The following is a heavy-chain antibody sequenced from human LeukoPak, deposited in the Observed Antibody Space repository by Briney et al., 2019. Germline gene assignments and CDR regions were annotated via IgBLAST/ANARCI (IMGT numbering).Heavy chain of an antibody. D-gene: IGHD2-15*01. CDR3: ARARPDGSGGSWPDAFDI. J-gene: IGHJ3*02. V-gene: IGHV3-33*08. CDR2: IWYDGSNK. CDR1: GFTFSNAW. Sequence: QTGGSLRLSCAASGFTFSNAWMSWVRQAPGKGLEWVAVIWYDGSNKYYADSVKGRFTISRDNSKNTLYLQMNSLRAEDTAVFYCARARPDGSGGSWPDAFDIWGQGTMVTVSS.